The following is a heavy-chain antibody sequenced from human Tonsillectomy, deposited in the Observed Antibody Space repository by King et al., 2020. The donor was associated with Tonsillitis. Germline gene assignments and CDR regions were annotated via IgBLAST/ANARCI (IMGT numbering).Heavy chain of an antibody. CDR2: IYYSGST. D-gene: IGHD3-9*01. J-gene: IGHJ4*02. CDR1: GGSISSSSYY. V-gene: IGHV4-39*01. CDR3: AKTVPDYDILTGYSQGGYFDY. Sequence: LQLQESGPGLVKPSETLSLTCTVSGGSISSSSYYWGWIRQPPGKGLEWIGSIYYSGSTYYNPSLKSRVPISVDTSKNQFSLKLSSVTAADTAVYYCAKTVPDYDILTGYSQGGYFDYWGQGTLVTVSS.